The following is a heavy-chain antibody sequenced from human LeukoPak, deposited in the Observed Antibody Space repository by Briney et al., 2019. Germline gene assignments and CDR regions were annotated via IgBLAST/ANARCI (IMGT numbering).Heavy chain of an antibody. Sequence: ASVKVSCKASGYTFTSYYMHWVRQAPGQGLEWMGIINPSGGSTSYAQKFQGRVTMTRDTSTSTVYMELSSLRSEDTAVYYCARADYYGSSGYYRFDYWGQGTLVTVSS. CDR1: GYTFTSYY. D-gene: IGHD3-22*01. CDR2: INPSGGST. CDR3: ARADYYGSSGYYRFDY. V-gene: IGHV1-46*01. J-gene: IGHJ4*02.